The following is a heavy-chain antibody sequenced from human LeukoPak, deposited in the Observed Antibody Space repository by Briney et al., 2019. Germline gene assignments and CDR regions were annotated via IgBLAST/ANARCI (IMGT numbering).Heavy chain of an antibody. CDR3: ARHYGP. D-gene: IGHD3-16*01. J-gene: IGHJ5*02. CDR2: INHSGST. CDR1: GGSFSGLY. V-gene: IGHV4-34*01. Sequence: SETLSLTCTVYGGSFSGLYWSWIRQPPGKGLEWIGEINHSGSTNYNPSLQSRVTISVDTSKNQFSLKLNSVTAADTAVYYCARHYGPWGQGTLVTVSS.